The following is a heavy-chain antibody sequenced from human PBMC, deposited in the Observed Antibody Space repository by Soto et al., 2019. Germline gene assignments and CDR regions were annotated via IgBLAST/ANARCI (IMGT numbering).Heavy chain of an antibody. CDR1: GYTFTSYG. CDR3: AREYSSGGYGEDYFDY. V-gene: IGHV1-18*01. Sequence: QVQLVQSGAEVKKHGASVKVSCKASGYTFTSYGISWVRQAPGQGLEWMGWISAYNGNTNYAQKIHGRVTMTTDTTTITAYKERRSLRSDDTAVYDCAREYSSGGYGEDYFDYWGQGTLVTVSS. D-gene: IGHD6-19*01. J-gene: IGHJ4*02. CDR2: ISAYNGNT.